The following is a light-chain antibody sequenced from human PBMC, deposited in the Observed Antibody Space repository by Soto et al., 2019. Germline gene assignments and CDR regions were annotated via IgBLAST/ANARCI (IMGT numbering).Light chain of an antibody. CDR2: EIN. V-gene: IGLV2-8*01. CDR3: GSYAGNTNFV. Sequence: QSALTQPPSASGSPGRSVTFSCTGTRSDIGGSNFISWYQQHPGEAPKLLIFEINKRPSGVPGRFSGSKSGNTASLTVSGLQAEDEADYYCGSYAGNTNFVFGTGTKVTVL. CDR1: RSDIGGSNF. J-gene: IGLJ1*01.